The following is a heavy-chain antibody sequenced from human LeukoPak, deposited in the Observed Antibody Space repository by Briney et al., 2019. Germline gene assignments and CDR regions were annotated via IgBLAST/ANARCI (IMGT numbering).Heavy chain of an antibody. CDR1: GFTFSTYS. J-gene: IGHJ3*02. V-gene: IGHV3-21*01. D-gene: IGHD2-15*01. CDR2: ISSSSSYI. Sequence: PGGSLRLSCAASGFTFSTYSMNWVRQSPGKGLDWVSSISSSSSYIYFADSVKGRFTISRDNAKNSLYLQMNGLRAEDTAIYYCARESYCSGGSCYSGRAFDIWGQGTMVTVSS. CDR3: ARESYCSGGSCYSGRAFDI.